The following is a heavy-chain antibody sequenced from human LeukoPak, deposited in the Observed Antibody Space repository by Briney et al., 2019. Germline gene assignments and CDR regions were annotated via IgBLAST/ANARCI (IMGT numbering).Heavy chain of an antibody. CDR1: GYSINNNYY. D-gene: IGHD3-10*01. J-gene: IGHJ4*02. CDR3: ARGGPMFDAGSYSKSLGY. Sequence: PSETLSLTCTVSGYSINNNYYWDWIRQPPGKGLDWIASIHRSGKTYYNPALKSRVTISVDTSKNQFSLKLTSVTAADTAVYYCARGGPMFDAGSYSKSLGYWGQGILVTVSS. V-gene: IGHV4-38-2*02. CDR2: IHRSGKT.